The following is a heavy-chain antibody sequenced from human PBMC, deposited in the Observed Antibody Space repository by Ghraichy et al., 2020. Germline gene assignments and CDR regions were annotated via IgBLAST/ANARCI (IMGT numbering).Heavy chain of an antibody. J-gene: IGHJ4*02. Sequence: GGSLRLSCAASGYTFSSYAMSWVRQAPGKGLEWVSSISGSGGSTYYADSVKGRFTISRDNSKDTLYLQMNSLRAEDTAVYYCAKDYDSSGYAHFDYWGQGTLVTVSS. CDR3: AKDYDSSGYAHFDY. V-gene: IGHV3-23*01. CDR2: ISGSGGST. D-gene: IGHD3-22*01. CDR1: GYTFSSYA.